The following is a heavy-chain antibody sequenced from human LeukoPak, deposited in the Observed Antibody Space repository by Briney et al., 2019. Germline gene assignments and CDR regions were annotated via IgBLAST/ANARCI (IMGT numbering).Heavy chain of an antibody. Sequence: GGSLRLSCAASGFTFSSYGMHWVRQAPGKGLEWVAFIRYDGSNKYYADSVKGRFTISRDNAKNTVYLQMNNLRTEDTAVYYCIRDRTVITLFDYWGQGSLVTVSS. D-gene: IGHD4-23*01. CDR1: GFTFSSYG. CDR2: IRYDGSNK. J-gene: IGHJ4*02. V-gene: IGHV3-30*02. CDR3: IRDRTVITLFDY.